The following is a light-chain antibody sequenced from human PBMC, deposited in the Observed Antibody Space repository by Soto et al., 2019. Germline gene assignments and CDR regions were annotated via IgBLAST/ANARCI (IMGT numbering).Light chain of an antibody. J-gene: IGKJ1*01. CDR3: QQRSNWPPWT. V-gene: IGKV3-11*01. CDR2: DSS. Sequence: EIVLTQSPATLSLSPGERATLSCRASQSVSSYLSWYQQNPGQAPRLLIYDSSNRATGIPARCSGSGSETNFTLTIISLEPEDFAVYYCQQRSNWPPWTFGQGTKVEIK. CDR1: QSVSSY.